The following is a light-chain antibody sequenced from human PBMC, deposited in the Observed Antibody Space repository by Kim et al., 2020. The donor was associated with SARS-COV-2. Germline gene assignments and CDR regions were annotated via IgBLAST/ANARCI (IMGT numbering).Light chain of an antibody. J-gene: IGLJ3*02. CDR3: QAWDSSTWV. V-gene: IGLV3-1*01. CDR2: QDS. CDR1: KLWDKY. Sequence: SVSPGQTGSITCSGDKLWDKYACWYQQKPGQSPVLVIYQDSKRPSGIPERFSGANSGNTATLTISGTQAMDEADYYCQAWDSSTWVFGGGTQLTVL.